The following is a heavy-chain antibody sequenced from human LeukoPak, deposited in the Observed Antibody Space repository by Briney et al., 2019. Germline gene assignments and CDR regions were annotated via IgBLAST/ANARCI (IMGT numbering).Heavy chain of an antibody. CDR3: ARSIGGNKGYYFDY. CDR2: IIPILGIA. J-gene: IGHJ4*02. V-gene: IGHV1-69*04. CDR1: GGTFSSYA. D-gene: IGHD4-23*01. Sequence: GASVKVSCKASGGTFSSYAISWVRQAPGQGLEWMGRIIPILGIANYAQKFQGRVTITADKSTSTAYMELSSLRSEDTAVYYCARSIGGNKGYYFDYWGRGTLVTVSS.